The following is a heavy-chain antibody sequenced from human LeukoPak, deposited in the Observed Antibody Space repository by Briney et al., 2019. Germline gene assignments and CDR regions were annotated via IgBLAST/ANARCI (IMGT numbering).Heavy chain of an antibody. D-gene: IGHD1-1*01. CDR3: TRGNSVSHYYYGLDV. CDR2: ISNNGNGK. CDR1: GIPVCNYA. J-gene: IGHJ6*02. V-gene: IGHV3-30*04. Sequence: GSLRLSCAASGIPVCNYAMQWVRQAPGKGLDWVAAISNNGNGKFYADSLKGRLTISRDNSANTLYLEMNSLGTEDTAVYYCTRGNSVSHYYYGLDVWGQGTTITVSS.